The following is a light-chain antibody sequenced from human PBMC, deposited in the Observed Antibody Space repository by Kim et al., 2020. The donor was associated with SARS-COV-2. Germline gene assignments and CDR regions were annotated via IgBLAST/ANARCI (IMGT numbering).Light chain of an antibody. Sequence: ASVGDRVTITCRASQGISGYLAWYQQKPGKAPNLLIYTASTLQSGVPSRFSGSGSGTDFTLTISSLQPEDFATYYCQQLNSYPRTFGQGTKVDIK. CDR2: TAS. CDR3: QQLNSYPRT. J-gene: IGKJ1*01. V-gene: IGKV1-9*01. CDR1: QGISGY.